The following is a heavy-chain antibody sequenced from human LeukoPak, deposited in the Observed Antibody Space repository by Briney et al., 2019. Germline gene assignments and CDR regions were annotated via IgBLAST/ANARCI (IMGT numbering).Heavy chain of an antibody. Sequence: PSETLSLTCTVSGGSISSGDYYWSWIRRPPGKGLEWIGYIYYSGSTYYNPSLKSRVTISVDTSKNQFSLKLSSVTAADTAVFYCARRNYYDSSGYQYYFDYWGQGTLVTVSS. V-gene: IGHV4-30-4*01. J-gene: IGHJ4*02. CDR1: GGSISSGDYY. CDR3: ARRNYYDSSGYQYYFDY. CDR2: IYYSGST. D-gene: IGHD3-22*01.